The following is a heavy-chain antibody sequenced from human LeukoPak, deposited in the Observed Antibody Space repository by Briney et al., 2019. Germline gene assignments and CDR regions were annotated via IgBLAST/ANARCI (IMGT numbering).Heavy chain of an antibody. CDR2: MNPNSGNT. V-gene: IGHV1-8*01. CDR1: GYTFTSYD. J-gene: IGHJ5*02. Sequence: ASVKVSCKASGYTFTSYDINWVRQATGQGLELMGWMNPNSGNTGYAQKFQGRVTMTRNTSISTAYMELSSLRSEDTAVYYCARGGNYYDSSGYQFDPWGQGTLVTVSS. D-gene: IGHD3-22*01. CDR3: ARGGNYYDSSGYQFDP.